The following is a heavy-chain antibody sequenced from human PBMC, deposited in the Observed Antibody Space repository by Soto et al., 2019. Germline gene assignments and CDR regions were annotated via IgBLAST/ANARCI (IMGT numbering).Heavy chain of an antibody. V-gene: IGHV1-3*01. Sequence: HVELVQSGADVKKPGASVTISCKASGYTFTDYALHWVRQAPGQRLEWMGWMNAGVGNTLYSQKFQGRITITRDTSTSTAYMQLNSLKSEDTAIYYCARDTGYTFGSLNYWGPGTLVTVSS. CDR1: GYTFTDYA. D-gene: IGHD5-18*01. CDR2: MNAGVGNT. CDR3: ARDTGYTFGSLNY. J-gene: IGHJ4*02.